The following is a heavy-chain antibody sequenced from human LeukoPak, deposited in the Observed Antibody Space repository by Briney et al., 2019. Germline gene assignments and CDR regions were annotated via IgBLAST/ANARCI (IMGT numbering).Heavy chain of an antibody. CDR3: ARVRYYYGSGSRYYFDY. Sequence: GGSLRLSCAASGFTFSSYGMSWVRQAPGKGLEWVSGINWNGGSTGYADSVKGRFTISRDNAKNSLHLQMNRLRAEDAALYYCARVRYYYGSGSRYYFDYWGQGTLVTVSS. CDR1: GFTFSSYG. CDR2: INWNGGST. J-gene: IGHJ4*02. D-gene: IGHD3-10*01. V-gene: IGHV3-20*04.